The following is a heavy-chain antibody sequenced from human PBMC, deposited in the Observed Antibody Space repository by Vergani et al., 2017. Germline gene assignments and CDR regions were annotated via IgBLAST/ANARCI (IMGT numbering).Heavy chain of an antibody. V-gene: IGHV1-2*02. CDR2: INPNSGGT. CDR1: GYTFSDYY. Sequence: QVHLVQSGAEVKKPGTSVKVSCKASGYTFSDYYMHWVRQAPGQGLEWMVWINPNSGGTNYAQKFQGMVTMTRDTSISTAYMELSRLRSDDTAVYYCARDLSAVPDVNWFDPWGQGTLVTVSS. CDR3: ARDLSAVPDVNWFDP. J-gene: IGHJ5*02. D-gene: IGHD2-2*01.